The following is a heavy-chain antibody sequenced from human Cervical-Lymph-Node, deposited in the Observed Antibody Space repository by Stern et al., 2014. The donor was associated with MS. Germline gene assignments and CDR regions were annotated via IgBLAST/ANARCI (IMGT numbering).Heavy chain of an antibody. J-gene: IGHJ4*02. V-gene: IGHV3-30-3*01. D-gene: IGHD5/OR15-5a*01. CDR3: VRERSSRGFDY. Sequence: VQLVESGGDVVQPGGSLRVSCEAAGFTFTSYAMQWVRQAPGKGLEWVAVISYDGNTKYYADSVKGRFTISRDNSKNTLFLQMSSLRPEDTAVYYCVRERSSRGFDYWGQGSLVTLSS. CDR1: GFTFTSYA. CDR2: ISYDGNTK.